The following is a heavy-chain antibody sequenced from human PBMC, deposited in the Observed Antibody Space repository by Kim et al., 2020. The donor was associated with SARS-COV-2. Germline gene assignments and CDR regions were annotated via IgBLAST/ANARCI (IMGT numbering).Heavy chain of an antibody. Sequence: SETLSLTCAVSGGSISSSNWWSWVRQPPGKGLEWIGEIYHSGSTNYNPSLKSRVTISVDKSKNQFSLKLSSVTAADTAVYYCARDGREWFGTRDEYGMDVWGQGTTVTVSS. J-gene: IGHJ6*02. V-gene: IGHV4-4*02. CDR2: IYHSGST. CDR3: ARDGREWFGTRDEYGMDV. CDR1: GGSISSSNW. D-gene: IGHD3-10*01.